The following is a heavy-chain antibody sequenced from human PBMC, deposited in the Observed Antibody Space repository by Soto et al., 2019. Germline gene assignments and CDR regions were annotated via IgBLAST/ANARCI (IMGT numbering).Heavy chain of an antibody. V-gene: IGHV4-59*01. CDR3: AREGNLGRWIQPLDS. Sequence: SETLSLTCTVSGASISGYHWSWIRQPPGKGLECLGYISYSGNTKYSPSLKSRVTMSVDTSKNHFSLKLISVTTADTAMYFCAREGNLGRWIQPLDSWGQGTLVTVSS. CDR2: ISYSGNT. J-gene: IGHJ4*02. D-gene: IGHD2-2*03. CDR1: GASISGYH.